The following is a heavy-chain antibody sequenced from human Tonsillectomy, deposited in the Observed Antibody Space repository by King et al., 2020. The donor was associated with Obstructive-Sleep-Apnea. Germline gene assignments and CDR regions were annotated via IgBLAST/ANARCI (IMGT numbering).Heavy chain of an antibody. V-gene: IGHV3-23*04. CDR1: GFTFSNYA. Sequence: VQLVESGGGMVQPGGSLRLSCLASGFTFSNYAISWVRQAPGKGLEWVSSINTRGTTFYAGSVGGRVTISRDNSKYTVNLQVNSLRAEDTALYYCAKEGGGSGIYWIDSWGQGTLVTVSS. CDR3: AKEGGGSGIYWIDS. D-gene: IGHD3-10*01. CDR2: INTRGTT. J-gene: IGHJ4*02.